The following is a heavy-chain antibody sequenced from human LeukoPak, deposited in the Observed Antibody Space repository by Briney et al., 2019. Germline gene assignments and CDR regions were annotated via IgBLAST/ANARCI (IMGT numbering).Heavy chain of an antibody. V-gene: IGHV3-7*01. D-gene: IGHD3-10*01. J-gene: IGHJ4*02. CDR1: GFTFSNYG. CDR3: ARDGARLLWFGEPIDY. Sequence: GGSLRLSCAASGFTFSNYGIHWVRQAPGKGLEWVANIKQDGSEKYYVDSVKGRFTISRDNAKNSLYLQMNSLRAEDTAVYYCARDGARLLWFGEPIDYWGQGTLVTVSS. CDR2: IKQDGSEK.